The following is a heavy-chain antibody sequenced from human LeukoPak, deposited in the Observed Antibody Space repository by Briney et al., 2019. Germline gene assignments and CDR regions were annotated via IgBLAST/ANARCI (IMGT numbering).Heavy chain of an antibody. J-gene: IGHJ4*02. CDR1: GGSISSGGYS. Sequence: PSQTLSLTCAVSGGSISSGGYSWSWIRQPPGKGLEWIGYIYHSGSTYYNPSLKSRVTISVDRSKNQFSPKLSSVTAADTAVYYCARAGYSYGPSLFDYWGQGTLVTVSS. D-gene: IGHD5-18*01. V-gene: IGHV4-30-2*01. CDR2: IYHSGST. CDR3: ARAGYSYGPSLFDY.